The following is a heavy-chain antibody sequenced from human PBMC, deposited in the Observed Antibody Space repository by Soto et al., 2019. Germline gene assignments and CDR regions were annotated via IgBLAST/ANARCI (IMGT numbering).Heavy chain of an antibody. D-gene: IGHD6-6*01. CDR1: GGSISSGGYY. CDR2: IYYSGST. CDR3: ARVVSYSSSSYWFDP. J-gene: IGHJ5*02. V-gene: IGHV4-31*03. Sequence: SETLSLTCTVSGGSISSGGYYWSWIRQHPGKGLEWIGYIYYSGSTYYNPSLKSRVTISVDTSKNQFSLKLSSVTAADTAVYYCARVVSYSSSSYWFDPWGQGTLVTVSS.